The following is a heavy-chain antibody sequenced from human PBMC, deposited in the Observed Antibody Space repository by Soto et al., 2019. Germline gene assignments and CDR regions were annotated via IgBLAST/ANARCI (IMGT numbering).Heavy chain of an antibody. J-gene: IGHJ4*02. CDR1: GGSISSGGYY. V-gene: IGHV4-34*01. Sequence: SETLSLTCAFSGGSISSGGYYLSWIRQPPGKGLEWIGEVHHGGSTNYNPSLKSRVTLSINTSKNQFSLKLSSVTAADTAVYYCARGSGYFDYWGQGTLVTVSS. CDR2: VHHGGST. CDR3: ARGSGYFDY.